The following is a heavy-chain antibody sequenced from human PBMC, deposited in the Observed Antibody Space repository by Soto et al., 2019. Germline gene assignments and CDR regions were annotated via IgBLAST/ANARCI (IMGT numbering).Heavy chain of an antibody. CDR3: AREVRVPAAMVSYYYYGMDV. J-gene: IGHJ6*02. D-gene: IGHD2-2*01. V-gene: IGHV1-46*01. CDR2: INPSGGST. CDR1: GYTFTSYY. Sequence: ASVKVSCKASGYTFTSYYMHWVRQAPGQGLEWMGIINPSGGSTSYAQKFQGRVTMTRDTSTSTVYMELSSLRSEDTAVYYCAREVRVPAAMVSYYYYGMDVWGQGTTVTVSS.